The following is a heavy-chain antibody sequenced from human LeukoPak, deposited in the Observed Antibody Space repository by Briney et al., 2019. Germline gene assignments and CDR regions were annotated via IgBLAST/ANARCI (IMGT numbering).Heavy chain of an antibody. CDR1: GYTFTKYG. CDR2: ISAYNGNT. CDR3: ATGWDSTVTEYYFDY. D-gene: IGHD4-17*01. J-gene: IGHJ4*02. Sequence: ASVKVSCKASGYTFTKYGISWVRQAPGQGLEWMGWISAYNGNTNYAQKLQGRVTMTTDTSTSTAYMELRSLRSDDTAVYYCATGWDSTVTEYYFDYWGQGTLVTVSS. V-gene: IGHV1-18*01.